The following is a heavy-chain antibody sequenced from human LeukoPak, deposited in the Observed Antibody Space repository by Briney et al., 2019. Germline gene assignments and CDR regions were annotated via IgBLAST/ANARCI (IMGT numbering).Heavy chain of an antibody. Sequence: ASVKVSCKASGYTFTSYDINWVRQATGQGREWMGWMNTNSGNTGYAQKFQGRVTMTRNTSISKAYMELSSLRSEDTAVYYCARVKDSSSWYLYYYYMDVWGKGTTVTVSS. V-gene: IGHV1-8*01. J-gene: IGHJ6*03. CDR3: ARVKDSSSWYLYYYYMDV. CDR1: GYTFTSYD. D-gene: IGHD6-13*01. CDR2: MNTNSGNT.